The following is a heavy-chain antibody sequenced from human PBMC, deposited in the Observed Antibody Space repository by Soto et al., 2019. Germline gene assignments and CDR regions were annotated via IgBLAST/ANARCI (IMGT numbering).Heavy chain of an antibody. J-gene: IGHJ4*02. V-gene: IGHV3-21*04. D-gene: IGHD3-22*01. CDR1: GFTFSSYG. Sequence: EVQLVESGGGLVKPGGSLRLSCAASGFTFSSYGMNWVRQAPGKGLEWVSSISSSSSDIYYADSVKGRFTISRDNANYSQPMQMNSLRAEAPAASFCARVSADYGDSSGPRCWGQGTLVTASS. CDR3: ARVSADYGDSSGPRC. CDR2: ISSSSSDI.